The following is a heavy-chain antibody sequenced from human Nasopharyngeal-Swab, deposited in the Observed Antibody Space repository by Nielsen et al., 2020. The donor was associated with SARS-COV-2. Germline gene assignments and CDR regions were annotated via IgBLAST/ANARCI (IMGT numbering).Heavy chain of an antibody. V-gene: IGHV3-23*01. D-gene: IGHD3-3*01. CDR2: ISGSGGST. CDR3: AKAYYDFWSGYYPLGY. Sequence: VRQAPGKGLEWVSAISGSGGSTYYADSMKGRFTISRDNSKNTLYLQMNSLRAEDTAVYYCAKAYYDFWSGYYPLGYWGQGTLVTVSS. J-gene: IGHJ4*02.